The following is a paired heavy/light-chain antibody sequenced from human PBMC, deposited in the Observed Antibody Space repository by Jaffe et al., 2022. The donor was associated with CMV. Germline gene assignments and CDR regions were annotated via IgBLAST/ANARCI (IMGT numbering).Heavy chain of an antibody. CDR1: GYIFSDYY. CDR2: VDPNSGNT. Sequence: QVQLVQSGAEVKKPGASVKVSCKASGYIFSDYYIHWVRQAPGQGLEWLGWVDPNSGNTRYAQQFQGRVSMTLDTSISTAYMELSGLRSDDTGVYYCAREYCYSGRCHGAWFDPWGQGALVTVSS. J-gene: IGHJ5*02. CDR3: AREYCYSGRCHGAWFDP. D-gene: IGHD5-12*01. V-gene: IGHV1-2*02.
Light chain of an antibody. CDR1: SGRIASKY. V-gene: IGLV6-57*04. CDR2: ESY. CDR3: QSSDPTSVI. J-gene: IGLJ2*01. Sequence: NFMLTQPHSVSESPGRTVIISCTRSSGRIASKYVQWYRQRPGSAPTTVIYESYHRPSGVPDRFSGSIDSSSNSASLTISGLNPEDEADYYCQSSDPTSVIFGGGTKLTVL.